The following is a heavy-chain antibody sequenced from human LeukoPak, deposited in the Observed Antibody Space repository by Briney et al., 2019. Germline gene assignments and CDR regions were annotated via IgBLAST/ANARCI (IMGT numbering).Heavy chain of an antibody. CDR2: IYYSGST. Sequence: SETLSLTCTVSGGSISSYYWSWIRQPPGKGLEWIGYIYYSGSTNYNPSLKSRVTISVDTSKNQSSLKLSSVTAADTAVYYCARESTVAGTGIDYWGQGTLVTVSS. V-gene: IGHV4-59*01. D-gene: IGHD6-19*01. J-gene: IGHJ4*02. CDR3: ARESTVAGTGIDY. CDR1: GGSISSYY.